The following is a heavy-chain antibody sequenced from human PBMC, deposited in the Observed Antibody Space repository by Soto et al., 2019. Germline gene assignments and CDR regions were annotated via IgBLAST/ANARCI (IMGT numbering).Heavy chain of an antibody. D-gene: IGHD6-13*01. CDR3: ARDSIAAAAHYYYYGMDV. J-gene: IGHJ6*02. Sequence: PGGSLRLSCAASGFTVSSSQMTWVRQAPGKALEWVSVIFIGGTTQYAVSVKGRFTISRDYSKNTVYLQMNSLRAEDTAVYYCARDSIAAAAHYYYYGMDVWGQGTTVTVSS. CDR2: IFIGGTT. CDR1: GFTVSSSQ. V-gene: IGHV3-53*01.